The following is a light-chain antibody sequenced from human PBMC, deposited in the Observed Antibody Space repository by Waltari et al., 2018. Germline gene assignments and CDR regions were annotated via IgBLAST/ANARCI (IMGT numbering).Light chain of an antibody. J-gene: IGLJ3*02. V-gene: IGLV1-51*01. CDR3: GTRDSTLNGVV. CDR1: TSNIGDNS. Sequence: QSVLTQPPSVSAAPGQRVTISCSGSTSNIGDNSVSWYQQLPGSAPKLLIYDNNDRPSGIPDRFSGSKSCTSATLDIAGLQTADEADYYCGTRDSTLNGVVFGGGTKLTVL. CDR2: DNN.